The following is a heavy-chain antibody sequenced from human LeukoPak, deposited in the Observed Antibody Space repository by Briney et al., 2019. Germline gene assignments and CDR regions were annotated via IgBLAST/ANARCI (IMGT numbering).Heavy chain of an antibody. J-gene: IGHJ6*04. V-gene: IGHV1-2*02. CDR2: INPNSGGT. Sequence: ASVKVSCKASGYTFTSYYMHWVRQAPGQGLEWMGWINPNSGGTNYAQKFQGRVTMTRDTSISTAYMELSRLRSDDTAVYYCARDQRGVRGVSMDVWGKGTTVTISS. CDR1: GYTFTSYY. D-gene: IGHD3-10*01. CDR3: ARDQRGVRGVSMDV.